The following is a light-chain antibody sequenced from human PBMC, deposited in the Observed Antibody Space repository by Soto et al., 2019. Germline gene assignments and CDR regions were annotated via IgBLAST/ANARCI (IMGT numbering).Light chain of an antibody. CDR1: LTISSY. CDR3: QQSHSIPWT. V-gene: IGKV1-39*01. Sequence: DIQMTQSPSSLSAFVGDRVTITCRASLTISSYLNWYQQRSGKVPKLLISAASSLESGVPPRFSGSGSGTDFTLTITSLQPEDFATYYCQQSHSIPWTFGQGTKVDIK. J-gene: IGKJ1*01. CDR2: AAS.